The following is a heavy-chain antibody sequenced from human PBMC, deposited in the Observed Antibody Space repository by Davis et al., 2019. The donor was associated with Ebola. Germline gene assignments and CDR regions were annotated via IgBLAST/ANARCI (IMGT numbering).Heavy chain of an antibody. CDR2: INSDGSST. CDR3: ARDPPIVGQQLVHFAFDI. Sequence: GESLKISCAASGFTFSSYWMHWVRQAPGKGLVWVSRINSDGSSTSYADSVKGRFTISRDNAKNTLYLQMNSLRAEDTAVYYCARDPPIVGQQLVHFAFDIWGQGTMVTVSS. J-gene: IGHJ3*02. V-gene: IGHV3-74*01. CDR1: GFTFSSYW. D-gene: IGHD6-13*01.